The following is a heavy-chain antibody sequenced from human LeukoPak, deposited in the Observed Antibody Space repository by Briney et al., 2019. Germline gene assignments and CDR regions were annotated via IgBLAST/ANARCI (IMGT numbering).Heavy chain of an antibody. V-gene: IGHV4-61*02. Sequence: SETLSLTCTVSGGSISSGSYYWSWIRQPAGKGLEWIGRIYTSGSTNYNPSLKSRVTISVGTSKNQFSLKLSSVTAADTAVYYCARYYYYMDVWGKGTTVTISS. J-gene: IGHJ6*03. CDR2: IYTSGST. CDR3: ARYYYYMDV. CDR1: GGSISSGSYY.